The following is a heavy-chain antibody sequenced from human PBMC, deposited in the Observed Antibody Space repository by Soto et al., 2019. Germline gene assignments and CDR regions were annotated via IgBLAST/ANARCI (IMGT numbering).Heavy chain of an antibody. CDR3: GRESSTVTTVSYYYGMDV. J-gene: IGHJ6*04. CDR1: GGTFSSYA. Sequence: ASVKVSCKASGGTFSSYASSWVRQAPGQGLEWMGGIIPIFGTANYAQKFQGRVTITADESTSTAYLELSSLRSEDTAAYYCGRESSTVTTVSYYYGMDVWGKGTTVTVSS. V-gene: IGHV1-69*13. D-gene: IGHD4-4*01. CDR2: IIPIFGTA.